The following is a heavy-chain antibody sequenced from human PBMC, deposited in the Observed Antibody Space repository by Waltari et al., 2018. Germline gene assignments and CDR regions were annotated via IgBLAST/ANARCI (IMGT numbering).Heavy chain of an antibody. J-gene: IGHJ4*02. Sequence: QLQLQESGSGLVKPSQTLSLTCAVSGASISSGGYSWNWIRQPPGKGLEWLGLMFPSGANYRSPSLRSRVSISVDKSKNQISLILNSVTAADTAVYYCARGDVAHFDFWGPGTLVTVSS. V-gene: IGHV4-30-2*01. CDR1: GASISSGGYS. D-gene: IGHD2-21*01. CDR3: ARGDVAHFDF. CDR2: MFPSGAN.